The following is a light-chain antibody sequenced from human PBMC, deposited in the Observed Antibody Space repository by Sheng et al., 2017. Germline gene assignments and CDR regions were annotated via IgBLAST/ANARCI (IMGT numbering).Light chain of an antibody. V-gene: IGKV1-5*03. J-gene: IGKJ1*01. CDR3: QQYNSYSET. CDR1: QSVGSW. Sequence: DVQMTQSPSTLSASVGDRVTITCRASQSVGSWLAWYQQKPGKAPNLLIYQASRLESGVPSRFSGSGSGTDFTLTISSLQPDDFATYFCQQYNSYSETFGQGTKVDIK. CDR2: QAS.